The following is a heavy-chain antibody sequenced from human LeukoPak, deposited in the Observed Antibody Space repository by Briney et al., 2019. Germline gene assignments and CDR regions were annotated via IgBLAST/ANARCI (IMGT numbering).Heavy chain of an antibody. CDR2: INPNSGGT. J-gene: IGHJ6*02. V-gene: IGHV1-2*06. Sequence: GASVKVSCKASGYTFTGYYMHWVRQAPGQGLEWMGRINPNSGGTNYAQKFQGRVTMTRDTSISTAYMELSRLRSDDTAVYYCARNYGDYYGMDVWGQGTTVTVSS. CDR1: GYTFTGYY. CDR3: ARNYGDYYGMDV. D-gene: IGHD4-17*01.